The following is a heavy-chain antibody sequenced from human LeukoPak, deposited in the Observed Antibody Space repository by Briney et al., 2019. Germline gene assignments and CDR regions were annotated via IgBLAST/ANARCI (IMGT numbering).Heavy chain of an antibody. V-gene: IGHV3-33*01. CDR3: ARMVRGVISYYYYGMDV. D-gene: IGHD3-10*01. CDR2: IWYDGSNK. J-gene: IGHJ6*02. Sequence: PGGSLRLSCAVSGFTFSSYGMHWVRQAPGKGLEWVAVIWYDGSNKYYADSVKGRFTISRDNSKNTLYLQMNSLRAEDTAVYYCARMVRGVISYYYYGMDVWGQGTTVTVSS. CDR1: GFTFSSYG.